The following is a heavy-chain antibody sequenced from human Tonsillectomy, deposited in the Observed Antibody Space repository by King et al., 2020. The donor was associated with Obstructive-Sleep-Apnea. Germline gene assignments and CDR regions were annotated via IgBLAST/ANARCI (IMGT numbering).Heavy chain of an antibody. V-gene: IGHV3-43D*03. CDR3: AKDLEEGRGLLWFGEPHYGMDV. CDR2: ISWDGGST. J-gene: IGHJ6*02. CDR1: GFTFDDYA. D-gene: IGHD3-10*01. Sequence: VQLVESGGVVVQPGGSLRLSCAASGFTFDDYAMHWVRQAPGKGLEWFSLISWDGGSTYYADSVNGRFTISRDNSKNSLYLQMNSLRAEDTALYYCAKDLEEGRGLLWFGEPHYGMDVWGQGTTVTVSS.